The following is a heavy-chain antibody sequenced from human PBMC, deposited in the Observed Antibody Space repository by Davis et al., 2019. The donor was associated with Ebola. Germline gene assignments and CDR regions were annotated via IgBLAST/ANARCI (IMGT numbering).Heavy chain of an antibody. Sequence: ASVKVSCKASGYTFTSYDINWVRQATGQGLEWMGWMNPNSGNTGYAQKFQGWVTMTRDTSISTAYMELSRLRSDDTAVYYCARSITMIVVGRPEYYFDYWGQGTLVTVSS. CDR2: MNPNSGNT. CDR3: ARSITMIVVGRPEYYFDY. J-gene: IGHJ4*02. D-gene: IGHD3-22*01. V-gene: IGHV1-8*01. CDR1: GYTFTSYD.